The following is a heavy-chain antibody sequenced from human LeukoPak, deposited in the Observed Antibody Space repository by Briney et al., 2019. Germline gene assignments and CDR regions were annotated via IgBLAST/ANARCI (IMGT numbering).Heavy chain of an antibody. CDR1: GFTFSSYG. CDR3: TTGDDY. CDR2: IRSKTDGETT. V-gene: IGHV3-15*01. Sequence: PGGSLRLSCAASGFTFSSYGMHWVRQAPGKGLEWVGRIRSKTDGETTDYTAPVKGRFTISRDDSKNTLYLQMNSLKTEDTAVHYCTTGDDYWGQGTLVSVSS. J-gene: IGHJ4*02.